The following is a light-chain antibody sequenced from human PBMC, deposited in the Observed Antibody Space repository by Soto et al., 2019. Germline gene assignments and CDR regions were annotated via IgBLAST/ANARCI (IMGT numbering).Light chain of an antibody. CDR3: QQYSTYSVT. CDR1: QSISGW. V-gene: IGKV1-5*01. CDR2: DAS. J-gene: IGKJ1*01. Sequence: DIQMTQSPSTLSASVGDRVTITCRASQSISGWLAWYQQKPGKAPKLLMYDASSLQSGVPSRFSGSRSGTEFTLTISSLQPADFATYYCQQYSTYSVTFGQGTKVDIK.